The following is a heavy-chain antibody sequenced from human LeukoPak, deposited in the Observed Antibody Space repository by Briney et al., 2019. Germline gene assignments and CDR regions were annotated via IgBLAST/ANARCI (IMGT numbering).Heavy chain of an antibody. CDR1: GFTFSFYS. Sequence: QAGGSLRRACAASGFTFSFYSMNWVRQAPRKGLEWVSSISSSGSTIHYADSVKGRFTISRDNAKNSLYLQMNSLRAEDTAVYYCARDPRKQLARLGDYYMDVWGKGTTVTVSS. CDR2: ISSSGSTI. J-gene: IGHJ6*03. CDR3: ARDPRKQLARLGDYYMDV. V-gene: IGHV3-48*04. D-gene: IGHD6-6*01.